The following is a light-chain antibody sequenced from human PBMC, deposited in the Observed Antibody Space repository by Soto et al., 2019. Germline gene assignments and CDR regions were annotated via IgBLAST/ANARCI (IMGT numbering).Light chain of an antibody. J-gene: IGKJ3*01. CDR1: QGISNY. CDR3: QKYNSVPL. CDR2: AAS. V-gene: IGKV1-27*01. Sequence: DIQMTQSPSSLSASVGDRVTITCRASQGISNYIAWYQQKQGKAPNLLIPAASTLQSGVPSRFSGSGSGTDFTLTISSLQPEDGATYSCQKYNSVPLFGPGTKVDIK.